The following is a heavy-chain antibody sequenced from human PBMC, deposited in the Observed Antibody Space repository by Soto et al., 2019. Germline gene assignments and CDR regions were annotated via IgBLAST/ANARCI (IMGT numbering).Heavy chain of an antibody. V-gene: IGHV3-23*01. Sequence: GGSLRLSCEASGFTFSSYAMSWVRQAPGKGLEWVSAISGSGGSTYYADSVKGRFTISRDNSKNTLYLQMNSLRAEDTAVYYCAKTAQKYSSSRGPFDYWGQGTLVTVSS. CDR2: ISGSGGST. CDR3: AKTAQKYSSSRGPFDY. J-gene: IGHJ4*02. D-gene: IGHD6-6*01. CDR1: GFTFSSYA.